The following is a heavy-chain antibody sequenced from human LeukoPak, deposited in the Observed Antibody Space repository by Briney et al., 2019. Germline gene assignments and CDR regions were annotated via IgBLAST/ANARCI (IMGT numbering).Heavy chain of an antibody. CDR3: ARVGYSAQVDY. Sequence: GGSLRLSCAASGFTFSSYWMHWVRQAPGKGLVWVSRINSDGSSTSYADSVKGRFTISRDNAKNTLYLQMNGLRAEDTAVYYCARVGYSAQVDYWGQGTLVTVSS. J-gene: IGHJ4*02. D-gene: IGHD4-23*01. CDR2: INSDGSST. CDR1: GFTFSSYW. V-gene: IGHV3-74*01.